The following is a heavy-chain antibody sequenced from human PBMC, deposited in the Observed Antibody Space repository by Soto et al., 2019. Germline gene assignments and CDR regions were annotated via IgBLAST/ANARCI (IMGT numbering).Heavy chain of an antibody. CDR1: GYTVTGYY. J-gene: IGHJ3*02. D-gene: IGHD3-16*01. V-gene: IGHV1-2*04. CDR3: ARDYYDGSASYALEI. Sequence: QVHLVQSGAEVKKPGASVTVSCRAAGYTVTGYYIHWVRQAPGQGRAWMGWSNPNSGGTNIAQKFQGWVTMTRDTSTTTNYMELSSLRSNDSAVYYCARDYYDGSASYALEIWGQGTLVTVAS. CDR2: SNPNSGGT.